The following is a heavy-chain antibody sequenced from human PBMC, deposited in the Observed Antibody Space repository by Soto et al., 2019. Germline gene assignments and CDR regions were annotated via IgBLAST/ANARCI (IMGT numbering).Heavy chain of an antibody. CDR2: IWYDGSNK. CDR3: ARGPRRYSYGYSFMVHASFDY. J-gene: IGHJ4*02. V-gene: IGHV3-33*01. Sequence: QVQLVESGGGVVQPGRSLRLSCAASGFTFSSYGMHWVRQAPGKGLEWVAVIWYDGSNKYYADSVKGRFTISRDNSKNTLYLQMNSLRAEDTAVYYCARGPRRYSYGYSFMVHASFDYWGQGTVVTVSS. CDR1: GFTFSSYG. D-gene: IGHD5-18*01.